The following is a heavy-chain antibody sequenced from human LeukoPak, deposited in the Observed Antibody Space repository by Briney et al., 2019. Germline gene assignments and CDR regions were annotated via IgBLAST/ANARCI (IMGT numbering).Heavy chain of an antibody. CDR2: IYYSDST. D-gene: IGHD5-18*01. Sequence: SETLSLTCTVSGGSISSSSYYWGWIRQHPGMGLEWMWSIYYSDSTYYNPSLNIQVTISVDTSKNQFSLKLSAVTAADTAVYYCARVGYSYGDDYWGQGTLVTVSS. CDR1: GGSISSSSYY. CDR3: ARVGYSYGDDY. V-gene: IGHV4-39*07. J-gene: IGHJ4*02.